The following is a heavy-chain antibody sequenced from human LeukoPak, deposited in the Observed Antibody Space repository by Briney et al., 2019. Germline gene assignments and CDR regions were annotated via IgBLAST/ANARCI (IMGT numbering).Heavy chain of an antibody. V-gene: IGHV3-23*01. CDR1: GFTFSSYT. D-gene: IGHD3-10*01. CDR3: AKAVTMVQGVIIGSYYYYMDV. CDR2: ISGSGGST. J-gene: IGHJ6*03. Sequence: PGGSLRLSCAASGFTFSSYTMSWVRHAPGKGLEWVSAISGSGGSTYYADSVKGRFTISRDNSKNTLYLQMNSLRAEDTAVYYCAKAVTMVQGVIIGSYYYYMDVWGKGTTVTVSS.